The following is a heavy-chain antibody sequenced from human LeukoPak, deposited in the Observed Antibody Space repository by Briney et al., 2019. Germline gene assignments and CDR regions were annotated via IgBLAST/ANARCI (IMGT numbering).Heavy chain of an antibody. V-gene: IGHV1-69*05. CDR2: IIPIFGTA. CDR3: ARDWRIVGATAPPNAFDI. CDR1: GGTFSSYA. J-gene: IGHJ3*02. Sequence: GSSVKVSCKASGGTFSSYAISWVRQAPGQGLEWMGGIIPIFGTANYAQKFQGRVTITTDESTSTAYMELSSLRSEDTAVYYCARDWRIVGATAPPNAFDIWGQGTMVTVSS. D-gene: IGHD1-26*01.